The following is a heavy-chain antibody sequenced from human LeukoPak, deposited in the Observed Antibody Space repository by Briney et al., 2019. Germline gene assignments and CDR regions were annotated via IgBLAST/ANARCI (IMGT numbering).Heavy chain of an antibody. CDR3: GRDFSSLQRGEVTYY. Sequence: ASLKVSCKASGYTFTGNFIHWVRQAPGQGLEWMGWISAHNGNRNYAQKLQGRVTMTTDTSTSTAYMELRSLRSDDTAVYYCGRDFSSLQRGEVTYYWGQGTLVTVSS. CDR2: ISAHNGNR. CDR1: GYTFTGNF. D-gene: IGHD3-10*01. J-gene: IGHJ4*02. V-gene: IGHV1-18*04.